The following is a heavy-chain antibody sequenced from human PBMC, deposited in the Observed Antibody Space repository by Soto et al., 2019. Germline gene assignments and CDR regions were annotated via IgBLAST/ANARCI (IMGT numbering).Heavy chain of an antibody. Sequence: ASVKVSCKASGYTFTSYGISWVRQAPGQGLEWMGWISAYNGNTNYAQKLQGRVTMTTDTSTSTVYMELRSLRSDDTAVYYCARDQDYGDSTLYGVWGQGTLVTVSS. J-gene: IGHJ4*02. CDR3: ARDQDYGDSTLYGV. CDR1: GYTFTSYG. V-gene: IGHV1-18*01. D-gene: IGHD4-17*01. CDR2: ISAYNGNT.